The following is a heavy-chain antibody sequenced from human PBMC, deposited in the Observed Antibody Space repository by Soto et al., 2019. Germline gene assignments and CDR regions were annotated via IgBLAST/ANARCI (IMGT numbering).Heavy chain of an antibody. J-gene: IGHJ5*01. CDR1: GDSISSGNHD. CDR3: AKSQVRGVSGQNWFDY. Sequence: QVKLQESGPGLVKHSQTLSLTCTVSGDSISSGNHDWSCIRQPPGKGLEWVGYIYYSRSTYYNPSLKTQINISIETSKNLFTLNLSSVTAAASDVYYCAKSQVRGVSGQNWFDYWGQGTLVTVSS. D-gene: IGHD3-10*01. CDR2: IYYSRST. V-gene: IGHV4-30-4*01.